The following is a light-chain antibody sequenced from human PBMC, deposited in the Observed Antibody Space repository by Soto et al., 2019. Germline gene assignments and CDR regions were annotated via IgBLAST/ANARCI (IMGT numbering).Light chain of an antibody. J-gene: IGLJ1*01. CDR2: EVI. V-gene: IGLV2-14*01. CDR3: SSYTSERSYV. Sequence: QSALTHPASVSGSPGQSITISSTGTSSDVGGYNSVSWYQQHPGKAPKVMIYEVINRPPGVSNRFSGSKSGNTASLFISGLQAEDEADYYCSSYTSERSYVFGSGPKVTVL. CDR1: SSDVGGYNS.